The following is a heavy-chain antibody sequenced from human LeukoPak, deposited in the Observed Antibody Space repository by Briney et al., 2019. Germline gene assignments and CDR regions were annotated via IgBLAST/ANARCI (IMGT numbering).Heavy chain of an antibody. Sequence: SETLSLTCTVSGGSISSYYWSWIRQPPGKGLEWIGYIYYSGSTNYNPSLKSRVTISVDTSKNQFSLKLSSVTAADTAVYYCARGTDHIAVAEYYFDYWGQGTLVTVSS. V-gene: IGHV4-59*12. CDR1: GGSISSYY. D-gene: IGHD6-19*01. CDR3: ARGTDHIAVAEYYFDY. J-gene: IGHJ4*02. CDR2: IYYSGST.